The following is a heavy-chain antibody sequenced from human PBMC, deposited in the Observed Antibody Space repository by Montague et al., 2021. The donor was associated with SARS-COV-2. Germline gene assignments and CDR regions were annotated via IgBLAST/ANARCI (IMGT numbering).Heavy chain of an antibody. CDR1: GGSISSGGYS. Sequence: TLSLTCAVSGGSISSGGYSWNWIRPPPGKGLEWIGYIYHSGSTYYNPSLKSRVTISLASSKNQLSLNLTSVTAADTAVYYCARGSMVRGGKVYYGVDVWGQGTTVTVSS. CDR2: IYHSGST. CDR3: ARGSMVRGGKVYYGVDV. V-gene: IGHV4-30-2*01. J-gene: IGHJ6*02. D-gene: IGHD3-10*01.